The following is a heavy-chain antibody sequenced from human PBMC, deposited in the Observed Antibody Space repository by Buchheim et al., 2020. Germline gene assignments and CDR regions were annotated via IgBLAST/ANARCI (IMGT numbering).Heavy chain of an antibody. CDR2: IYYGGRT. CDR1: GGSFSGYY. J-gene: IGHJ4*02. CDR3: ARERRDFDSLSTFDY. Sequence: QVQLQQWGAGLLKPSETLSLTCAVYGGSFSGYYWSWIRQTPGKGLEWLGYIYYGGRTYYNPSLMSRLIISLDTSKNQFSLKLSSLTAADTAVYYCARERRDFDSLSTFDYWGQGTL. D-gene: IGHD3-9*01. V-gene: IGHV4-34*01.